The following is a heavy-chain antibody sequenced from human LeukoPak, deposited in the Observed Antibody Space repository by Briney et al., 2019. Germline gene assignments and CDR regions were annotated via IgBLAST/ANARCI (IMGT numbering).Heavy chain of an antibody. CDR1: GFTVSASY. Sequence: GGSLRLSCAASGFTVSASYMSWVRPAPGKGLEWVSVLFGGGTIYYADSVNGRFTISRDNSKNTLYLQLDSLRAEDTAVYYCARGPRVATYYYFDYWGQGTLVTVSS. CDR3: ARGPRVATYYYFDY. CDR2: LFGGGTI. J-gene: IGHJ4*02. D-gene: IGHD1-1*01. V-gene: IGHV3-53*01.